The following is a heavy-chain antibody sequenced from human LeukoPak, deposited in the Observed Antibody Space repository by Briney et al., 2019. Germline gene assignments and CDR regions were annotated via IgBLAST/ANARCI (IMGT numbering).Heavy chain of an antibody. CDR2: IYYSGST. CDR1: GGSISSYY. J-gene: IGHJ4*02. CDR3: ARRIPYYYGSGSSLTYDY. V-gene: IGHV4-59*08. D-gene: IGHD3-10*01. Sequence: SETLSLTCTVPGGSISSYYWSWIRQPPGKGLEWIGYIYYSGSTNYNPSLKSRVTISVDTSKNQFSLKLSSVTAADTAVYYCARRIPYYYGSGSSLTYDYWGQGTLVTVSS.